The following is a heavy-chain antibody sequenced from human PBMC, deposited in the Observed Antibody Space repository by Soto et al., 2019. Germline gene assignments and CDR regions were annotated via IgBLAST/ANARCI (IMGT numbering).Heavy chain of an antibody. Sequence: GGSLRLSCAASGFTFSSYAMSWVRQAPGKGLEWVSAISGSGGSTYYADSVKGRFTISRDNSKNTLYLQMNSLRAEDTAVYYFAKHFGFLEWFHIDGLASLGPAPLVTVPS. J-gene: IGHJ5*02. D-gene: IGHD3-3*01. V-gene: IGHV3-23*01. CDR2: ISGSGGST. CDR1: GFTFSSYA. CDR3: AKHFGFLEWFHIDGLAS.